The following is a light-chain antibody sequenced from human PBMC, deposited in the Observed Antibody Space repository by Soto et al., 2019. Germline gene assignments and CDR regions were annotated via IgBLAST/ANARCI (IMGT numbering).Light chain of an antibody. CDR1: QDINNY. CDR3: QQFESVPCT. V-gene: IGKV1-33*01. Sequence: DIQMTQSPSSLSASVGDRVTITCQASQDINNYLIWYQHKPGKAPKLLIYDASTLGTGVSSRFSGGGSGKHFTFPISSLPPEDIATYYCQQFESVPCTFGQGTKLELK. CDR2: DAS. J-gene: IGKJ2*02.